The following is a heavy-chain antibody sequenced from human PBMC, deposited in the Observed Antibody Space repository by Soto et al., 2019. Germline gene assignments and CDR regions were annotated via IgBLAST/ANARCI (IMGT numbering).Heavy chain of an antibody. CDR2: IYYSGST. CDR3: ARGGSVSNMDLDY. CDR1: GGSISSGDYY. Sequence: PSETLSLTCTVSGGSISSGDYYWSWIRQPPGKGLEWIGYIYYSGSTYYNPSLKSRVTISVDTSKNQFSLKLSSVTAADTAVYYCARGGSVSNMDLDYWGQGTLVTVSS. D-gene: IGHD2-8*01. J-gene: IGHJ4*02. V-gene: IGHV4-30-4*01.